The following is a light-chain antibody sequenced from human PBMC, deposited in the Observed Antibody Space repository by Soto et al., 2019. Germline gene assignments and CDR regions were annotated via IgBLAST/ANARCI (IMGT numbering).Light chain of an antibody. J-gene: IGKJ1*01. Sequence: EIVMTQSPATLSVSPGERATLSCRASQGIEDYLAWFQQKPGQAPRLLIYGASTRATAIPARFSGSGSGTEFTLSISSLQSEDFAVYYCQQYNTWPRTFGQGTKVDI. CDR3: QQYNTWPRT. CDR2: GAS. V-gene: IGKV3-15*01. CDR1: QGIEDY.